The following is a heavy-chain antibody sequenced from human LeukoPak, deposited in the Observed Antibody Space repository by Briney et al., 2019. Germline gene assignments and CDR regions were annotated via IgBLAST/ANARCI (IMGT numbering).Heavy chain of an antibody. CDR1: GYTCTSYA. V-gene: IGHV1-69*13. CDR2: IIPIFGTA. J-gene: IGHJ6*02. D-gene: IGHD5-12*01. Sequence: GASVKVSCKASGYTCTSYAMHWVRQAPGQGLEWMGGIIPIFGTANYAQKFQGRVTITADESTSTAYMELSSLRSEDTAVYYCARDQGEYSGYDYYYYGMDVWGQGTTVTVSS. CDR3: ARDQGEYSGYDYYYYGMDV.